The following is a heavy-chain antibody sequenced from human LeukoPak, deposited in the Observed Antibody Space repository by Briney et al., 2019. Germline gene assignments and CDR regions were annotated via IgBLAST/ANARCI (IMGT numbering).Heavy chain of an antibody. J-gene: IGHJ1*01. CDR1: GFTFSSYG. D-gene: IGHD3-3*01. Sequence: PGGSLRLSCAASGFTFSSYGMHWVRQAPGKGLEWVAFIRHDGSNKYYADSVKGRFTISRDNSKNTLYLQMNSLRAEDTAMYYCAKVRHPITIFGVVAQYFQHWGQGTLVTVSS. CDR3: AKVRHPITIFGVVAQYFQH. V-gene: IGHV3-30*02. CDR2: IRHDGSNK.